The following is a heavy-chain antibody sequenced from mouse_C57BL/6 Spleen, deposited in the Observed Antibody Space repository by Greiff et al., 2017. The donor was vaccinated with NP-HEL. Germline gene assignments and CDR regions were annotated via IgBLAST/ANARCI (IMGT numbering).Heavy chain of an antibody. CDR3: ARAQGDYYAMDY. CDR2: IYPGDGDT. Sequence: QVQLQQSGAELVKPGASVKISCKASGYAFSSYWMNWVKQRPGKGLEWIGQIYPGDGDTNYNGKFKGKATLTADKSSSTAYMQLSSLTSEDSAVYFCARAQGDYYAMDYWGQGTSVTVSS. J-gene: IGHJ4*01. CDR1: GYAFSSYW. V-gene: IGHV1-80*01.